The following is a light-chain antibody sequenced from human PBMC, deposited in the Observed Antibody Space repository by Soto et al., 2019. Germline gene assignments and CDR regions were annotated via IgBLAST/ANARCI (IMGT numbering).Light chain of an antibody. CDR3: QQYNSYPWT. J-gene: IGKJ1*01. CDR2: DAS. V-gene: IGKV1-5*01. Sequence: DIQITQSPSTLSASVGDRVTIYCRASQSISSWLAWYQQKPGKAPKILIYDASSLESGVPSRFSGSGSGTEFTLTISRLQPDDFATYYCQQYNSYPWTFGQGTKVDIK. CDR1: QSISSW.